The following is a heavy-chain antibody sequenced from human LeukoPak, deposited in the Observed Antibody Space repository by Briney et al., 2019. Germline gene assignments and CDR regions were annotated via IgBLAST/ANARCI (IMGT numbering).Heavy chain of an antibody. V-gene: IGHV3-53*01. CDR3: ARGDCSSTSCYLSDWFDP. Sequence: GGSPRLSCAASGFSVSNSYMSWVRQAPGKGLEWVSVIYSGGSTYYVDSVKGRFTISRDSSENTLYLQMDSLRAEDTAVYYCARGDCSSTSCYLSDWFDPWGQGTLVTVSS. J-gene: IGHJ5*02. CDR1: GFSVSNSY. CDR2: IYSGGST. D-gene: IGHD2-2*01.